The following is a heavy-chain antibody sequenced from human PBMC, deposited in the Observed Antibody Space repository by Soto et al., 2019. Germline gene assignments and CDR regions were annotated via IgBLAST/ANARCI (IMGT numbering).Heavy chain of an antibody. V-gene: IGHV1-18*01. Sequence: GASVKVSCKASGYTFTTYGISWVRQAPGQGLEWMGWISADNGNTNYAQNLQGRVTMTTEKSTSTAYMELRSLTSDDTAVYYCARVGDIVVVGPWFDPWGKGTLVTTSS. CDR3: ARVGDIVVVGPWFDP. CDR2: ISADNGNT. D-gene: IGHD2-2*01. CDR1: GYTFTTYG. J-gene: IGHJ5*02.